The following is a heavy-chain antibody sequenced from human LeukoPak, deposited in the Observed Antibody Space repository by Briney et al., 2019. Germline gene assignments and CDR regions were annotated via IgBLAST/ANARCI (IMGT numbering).Heavy chain of an antibody. J-gene: IGHJ4*02. V-gene: IGHV4-4*07. CDR1: GGSISSYY. CDR3: ARGTRGLAVAGTFDY. D-gene: IGHD6-19*01. CDR2: IYTSGGT. Sequence: SETLSLTCTVSGGSISSYYWSWIRQPAGKGLEWIGRIYTSGGTNYNPSLKSRVTMSVDTSKNQFSLKLSSVTAADTAVYYCARGTRGLAVAGTFDYWGQGTLVTVSS.